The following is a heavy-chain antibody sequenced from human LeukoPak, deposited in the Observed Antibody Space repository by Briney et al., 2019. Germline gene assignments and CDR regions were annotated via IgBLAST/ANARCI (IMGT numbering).Heavy chain of an antibody. CDR3: ARTEYSSSWDTDYFDY. D-gene: IGHD6-13*01. J-gene: IGHJ4*02. CDR1: GFTFSSYS. Sequence: GGSLRLSCAASGFTFSSYSMSWVRQAPGKGLEWVSSISSSSSYIYYADSVKGRFTISRDNAKNSLYLQMNSLRAEDTAVYYCARTEYSSSWDTDYFDYWGQGTLVTVSS. V-gene: IGHV3-21*01. CDR2: ISSSSSYI.